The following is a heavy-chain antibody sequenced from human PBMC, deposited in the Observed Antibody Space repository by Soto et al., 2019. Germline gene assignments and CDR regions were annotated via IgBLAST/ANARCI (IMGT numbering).Heavy chain of an antibody. CDR3: ARGARGYSYGYGYYFDY. CDR2: IIPIFGTA. J-gene: IGHJ4*02. CDR1: GGTFSSYA. V-gene: IGHV1-69*13. D-gene: IGHD5-18*01. Sequence: AASVKVSCKASGGTFSSYAISWVRQAPGQGLEWMGGIIPIFGTANYAQKFQGRVTITADESTSTAYMELSSLRSEDTAVYYCARGARGYSYGYGYYFDYWGQGTMVTVYS.